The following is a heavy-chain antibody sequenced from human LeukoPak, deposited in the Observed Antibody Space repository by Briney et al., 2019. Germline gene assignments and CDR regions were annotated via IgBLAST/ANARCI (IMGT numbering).Heavy chain of an antibody. Sequence: SETLSLTCAVYGGSFSGYYWSWIRQPPGKGLEWIGEINHSGSTNYNPSLKSRVTISVDTSKNQFSLKLSSVTAADTAVYYCARVGGGVYAIIVPIRNNWFDPWGQGTLVTVSS. V-gene: IGHV4-34*01. CDR2: INHSGST. CDR3: ARVGGGVYAIIVPIRNNWFDP. J-gene: IGHJ5*02. D-gene: IGHD2-8*01. CDR1: GGSFSGYY.